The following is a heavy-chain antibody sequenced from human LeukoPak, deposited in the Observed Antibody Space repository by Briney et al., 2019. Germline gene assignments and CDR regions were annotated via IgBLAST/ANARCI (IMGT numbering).Heavy chain of an antibody. V-gene: IGHV3-66*01. CDR3: AKGGCTNGVCYFDY. D-gene: IGHD2-8*01. Sequence: GGSLRLSCAASGFTVSSNYMSWVRQAPGKGLEWVSVIYSGGSTYYADSVKGRFTISRDNSKNTLYLQMNSLRAEDTAVYYCAKGGCTNGVCYFDYWGQGTLVTVSS. CDR1: GFTVSSNY. J-gene: IGHJ4*02. CDR2: IYSGGST.